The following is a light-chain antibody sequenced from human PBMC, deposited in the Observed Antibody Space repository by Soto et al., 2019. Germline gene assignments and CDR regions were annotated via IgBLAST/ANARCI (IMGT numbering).Light chain of an antibody. CDR3: QSYDSSLREV. CDR1: SSNIGAGYD. Sequence: QSVLTRPPSVSGAPGQRVTISCTGGSSNIGAGYDVHWYQQLPGTAPKLLIYGNSNRPSGVPDRFSGSKSGTSASLAITGLQAEDEADYYCQSYDSSLREVFGTGTKLTVL. V-gene: IGLV1-40*01. CDR2: GNS. J-gene: IGLJ1*01.